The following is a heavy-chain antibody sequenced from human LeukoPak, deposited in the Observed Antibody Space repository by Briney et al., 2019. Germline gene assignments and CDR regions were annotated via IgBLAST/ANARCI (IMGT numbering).Heavy chain of an antibody. V-gene: IGHV3-48*02. CDR3: ASDYYDRSQY. Sequence: PGGSLRLSCAASGFTFSNYNMNWVRQAPGKGLEWVSYISTSGRAIFYADSVKGRFTISRDNAKNSLFLQMNSLRDEDTAVYYCASDYYDRSQYWGQGTLVTVSS. J-gene: IGHJ4*02. CDR1: GFTFSNYN. CDR2: ISTSGRAI. D-gene: IGHD3-22*01.